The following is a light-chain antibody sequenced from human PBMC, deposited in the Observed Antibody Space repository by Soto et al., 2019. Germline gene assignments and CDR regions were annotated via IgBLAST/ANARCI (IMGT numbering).Light chain of an antibody. CDR3: QQLHFFPIT. CDR2: AAS. V-gene: IGKV1-39*01. Sequence: DIQMTQSPSSLSASVGDRVTITCRASQSISSYLNWYQQKPGKAPKLLIYAASSLQSGVPSRFSGSGSGTDFTHTISSLQPEDFATYYCQQLHFFPITFGQGTRLEI. J-gene: IGKJ5*01. CDR1: QSISSY.